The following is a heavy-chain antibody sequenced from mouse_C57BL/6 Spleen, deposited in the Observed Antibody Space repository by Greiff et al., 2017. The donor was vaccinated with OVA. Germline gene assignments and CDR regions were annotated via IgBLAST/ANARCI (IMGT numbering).Heavy chain of an antibody. CDR2: IWSGGST. J-gene: IGHJ3*01. D-gene: IGHD1-1*01. CDR3: ASNYYGSVAY. Sequence: VQLVESGPGLVQPSQSLSITCTVSGFSLTSYGVHWVRQSPGKGPEWLGVIWSGGSTDYNAAFISRLSISKDNSKSQVFFKMNSLQADDTAIYYCASNYYGSVAYWGQGTLVTVSA. CDR1: GFSLTSYG. V-gene: IGHV2-2*01.